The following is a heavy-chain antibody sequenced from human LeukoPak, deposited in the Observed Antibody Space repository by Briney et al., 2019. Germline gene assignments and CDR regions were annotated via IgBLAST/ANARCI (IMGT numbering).Heavy chain of an antibody. J-gene: IGHJ6*02. CDR1: GYTLTSYA. CDR3: ARGTWEQWLVPSSYYYYGMDV. V-gene: IGHV1-3*01. Sequence: ASVKVSCKASGYTLTSYAMHWVRQAPGQRLEWMGWINAGNGNTKYSQKFQGRVTITRDTSASTAYMELSSLRSEDTAVYYCARGTWEQWLVPSSYYYYGMDVWGQGTTVTVSS. CDR2: INAGNGNT. D-gene: IGHD6-19*01.